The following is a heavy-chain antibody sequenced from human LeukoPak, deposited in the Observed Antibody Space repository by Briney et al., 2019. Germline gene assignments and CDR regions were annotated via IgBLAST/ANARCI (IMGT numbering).Heavy chain of an antibody. CDR3: ARGLGEGFPAS. Sequence: SQTLSLTWAVHAGSFNGFYWTWMRQAPEEGPEWIGEINHSRGTSYTASLWSRVTISQDTSKNQFSLKLTSVTAADTAVYYCARGLGEGFPASWGQGTLVIVSS. CDR2: INHSRGT. J-gene: IGHJ5*02. V-gene: IGHV4-34*01. CDR1: AGSFNGFY.